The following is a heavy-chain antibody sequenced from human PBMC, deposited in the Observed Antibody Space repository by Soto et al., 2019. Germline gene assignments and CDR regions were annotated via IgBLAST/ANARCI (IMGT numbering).Heavy chain of an antibody. J-gene: IGHJ6*02. Sequence: SSVKVSCKASGGTFSSYAISWVRQAPGQGLEWMGGIIPIFGTANYAQKFQGRVTITADESTSTAYMELSSLRSEDTAVYYCARGTIFGVVIIRYSYYYGMDLWGQGTTVNVSS. V-gene: IGHV1-69*13. D-gene: IGHD3-3*01. CDR3: ARGTIFGVVIIRYSYYYGMDL. CDR1: GGTFSSYA. CDR2: IIPIFGTA.